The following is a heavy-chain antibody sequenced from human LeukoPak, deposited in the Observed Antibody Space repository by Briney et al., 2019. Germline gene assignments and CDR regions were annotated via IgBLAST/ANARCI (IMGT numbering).Heavy chain of an antibody. CDR1: GFTVSSNY. CDR3: AKGLGGAVAGTELFDY. D-gene: IGHD6-19*01. CDR2: IYSGGST. Sequence: PGGSLRLSCAASGFTVSSNYMSWVRQAPGKGLEWVSVIYSGGSTYYADSVKGRFTISRDNSKNTLYLQMNSLRAEDTAIYYCAKGLGGAVAGTELFDYWGQGTLVTVSS. V-gene: IGHV3-53*01. J-gene: IGHJ4*02.